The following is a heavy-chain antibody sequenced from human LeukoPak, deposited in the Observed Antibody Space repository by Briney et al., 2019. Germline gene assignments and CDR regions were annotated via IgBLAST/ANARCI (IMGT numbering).Heavy chain of an antibody. Sequence: PXQTLSLTCAVSGGSISSGGYSWSWIRQPPGKGLEWIGYIYHSGSTYYNPSLKSRVTISVDRSKNQFSLKLSSVTAADTAVYYCARGRYSGYDYVDYWGQGTLVTVSS. CDR3: ARGRYSGYDYVDY. CDR2: IYHSGST. CDR1: GGSISSGGYS. D-gene: IGHD5-12*01. J-gene: IGHJ4*02. V-gene: IGHV4-30-2*01.